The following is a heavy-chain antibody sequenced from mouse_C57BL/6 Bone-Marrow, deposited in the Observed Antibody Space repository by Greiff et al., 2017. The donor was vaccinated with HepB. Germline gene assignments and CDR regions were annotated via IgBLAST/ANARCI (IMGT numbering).Heavy chain of an antibody. J-gene: IGHJ2*01. CDR2: IHPNSGST. CDR3: ARSITTVVEGGGY. V-gene: IGHV1-64*01. CDR1: GYTFTSYW. D-gene: IGHD1-1*01. Sequence: QVQLQQPGAELVKPGASVKLSCKASGYTFTSYWMHWVKQRPGQGLEWIGMIHPNSGSTNYNEKFKSKATLTVDKASSTAYMQLSSLTSEDSAVYYWARSITTVVEGGGYWGQGTTLTVSS.